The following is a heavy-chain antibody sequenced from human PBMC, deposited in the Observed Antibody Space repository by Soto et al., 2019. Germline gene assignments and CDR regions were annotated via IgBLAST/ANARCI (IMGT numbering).Heavy chain of an antibody. D-gene: IGHD3-10*01. CDR3: ARDSIGDAGTPHLRYYYYGMDV. V-gene: IGHV3-7*01. CDR1: GFTFSSYW. Sequence: SGGSLRLSCAASGFTFSSYWMSWVRQAPGKGLEWVANIKQDGSEKYYVDSVKGRFTISRDNAKNSLYLQMNSLRAEDTAVYYCARDSIGDAGTPHLRYYYYGMDVWGQGTTVTVSS. CDR2: IKQDGSEK. J-gene: IGHJ6*02.